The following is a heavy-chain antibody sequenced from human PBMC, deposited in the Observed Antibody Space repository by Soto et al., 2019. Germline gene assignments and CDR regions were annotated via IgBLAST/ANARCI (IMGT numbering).Heavy chain of an antibody. CDR1: GGSISSYY. CDR2: IYYSGST. CDR3: AREGVTRNYYYCGMDV. D-gene: IGHD2-21*02. V-gene: IGHV4-59*01. J-gene: IGHJ6*02. Sequence: QVQLQESGPGLVKPSETLSLTCTVSGGSISSYYWSWIRQPPGKGLEWIGYIYYSGSTNYNPSLTSRGTRSVDTSKNQFSLKLSSVTAADTAVYYCAREGVTRNYYYCGMDVWGQGTTVTVSS.